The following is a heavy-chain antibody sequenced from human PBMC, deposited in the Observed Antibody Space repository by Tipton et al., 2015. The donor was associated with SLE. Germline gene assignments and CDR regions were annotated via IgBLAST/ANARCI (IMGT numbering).Heavy chain of an antibody. D-gene: IGHD6-13*01. J-gene: IGHJ6*02. CDR2: IHNGGTT. CDR1: GFPFGSYA. Sequence: GSLRLSCAASGFPFGSYAFSWVRQAPGKGLEWVSIIHNGGTTYYADSVKGRFTISRDNSKNTLYLQMNSLRAEDTAVYYCARDPYSSSRTWYYGMDVWGQGTTVTVSS. CDR3: ARDPYSSSRTWYYGMDV. V-gene: IGHV3-53*05.